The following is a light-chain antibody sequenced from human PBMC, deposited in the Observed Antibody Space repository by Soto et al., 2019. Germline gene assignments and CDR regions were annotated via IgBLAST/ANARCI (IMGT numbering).Light chain of an antibody. CDR3: SSYTGSTNYV. Sequence: QSDLTQPPSLSVSPGQSITMSCTGTSSDVRIYNYVSWYQQHPGKAPKLMIYQVTNRPSGVSNRFSGSKSGNTASLTISGLQAEDEADYYCSSYTGSTNYVFGTGTKVTVL. CDR2: QVT. CDR1: SSDVRIYNY. V-gene: IGLV2-14*01. J-gene: IGLJ1*01.